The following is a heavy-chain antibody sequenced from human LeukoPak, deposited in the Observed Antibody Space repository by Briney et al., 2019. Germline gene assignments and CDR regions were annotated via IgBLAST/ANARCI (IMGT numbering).Heavy chain of an antibody. J-gene: IGHJ6*02. CDR2: IYYSGST. V-gene: IGHV4-31*03. CDR3: ARGIPIAAALRGLVGMDV. CDR1: GGSISSGGYY. D-gene: IGHD6-13*01. Sequence: PSETLSLTCTVSGGSISSGGYYWSWIRQHPGKGLEWIGYIYYSGSTYYNPSLKSRVTISVDTSKNQFSLKLSSVTAADTAVYYCARGIPIAAALRGLVGMDVWGQGTTVTVSS.